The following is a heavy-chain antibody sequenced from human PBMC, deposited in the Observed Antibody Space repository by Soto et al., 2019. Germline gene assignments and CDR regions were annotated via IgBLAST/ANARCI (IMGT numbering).Heavy chain of an antibody. CDR3: ARGAGSYFRRVVGAFDI. D-gene: IGHD3-10*01. V-gene: IGHV3-7*04. CDR2: IKQDGSEK. CDR1: GFTFSSYW. J-gene: IGHJ3*02. Sequence: GGSLRLSCAASGFTFSSYWMTWVRQAPGKGLEGVANIKQDGSEKFYVDSVKGRFTISRDNAKNSLYMQMNSLRAEDTAVYYCARGAGSYFRRVVGAFDIWGQGTMVTVSS.